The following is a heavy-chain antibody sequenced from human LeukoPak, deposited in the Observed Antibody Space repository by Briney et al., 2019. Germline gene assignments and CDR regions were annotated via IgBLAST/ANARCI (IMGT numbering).Heavy chain of an antibody. CDR2: ISYDGSNK. J-gene: IGHJ4*02. CDR3: AKDLGYDSSGYIEAFDY. V-gene: IGHV3-30*18. CDR1: GFTFSSYG. Sequence: GGSLRLSCAASGFTFSSYGMHWVRQAPGKGLEWVAVISYDGSNKYYADSVKGRFTISGDNSKNTLYLQMNSLRAEDTAVYYCAKDLGYDSSGYIEAFDYWGQGTLVTVSS. D-gene: IGHD3-22*01.